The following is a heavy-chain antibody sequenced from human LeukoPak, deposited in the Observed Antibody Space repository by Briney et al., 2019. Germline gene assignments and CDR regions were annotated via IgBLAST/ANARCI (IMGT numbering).Heavy chain of an antibody. CDR3: ARDSYSSSWSPYYYGMDV. CDR2: INPNSGGT. V-gene: IGHV1-2*02. Sequence: ASVKVSCKASGYTFTGYYMHWVRQAPGQGLEWMGWINPNSGGTNYAQKFQGRVTMTRDTSISTAYMELSRLRSDDTAVYYCARDSYSSSWSPYYYGMDVRGQGTTVTVSS. J-gene: IGHJ6*02. CDR1: GYTFTGYY. D-gene: IGHD6-13*01.